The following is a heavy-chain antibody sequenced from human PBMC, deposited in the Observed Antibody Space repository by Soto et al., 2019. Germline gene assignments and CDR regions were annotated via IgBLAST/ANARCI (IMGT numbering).Heavy chain of an antibody. CDR1: GVTFSSYG. CDR2: ISYDGSHK. Sequence: QVQLVESGGGVVQPGRSLRLSCAASGVTFSSYGMHWVRQAPGKGLEWVAVISYDGSHKYYADSVKGRFTISRDNSKNTLYLQMNSLRAEDTAVYYCAKDVGYSGSPYYYYGMDVWGQGTTVTVSS. J-gene: IGHJ6*02. CDR3: AKDVGYSGSPYYYYGMDV. D-gene: IGHD1-26*01. V-gene: IGHV3-30*18.